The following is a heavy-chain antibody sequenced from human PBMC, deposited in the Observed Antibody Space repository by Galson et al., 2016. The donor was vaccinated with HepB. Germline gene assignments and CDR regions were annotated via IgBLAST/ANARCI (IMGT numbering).Heavy chain of an antibody. CDR2: IYDSEST. D-gene: IGHD3-9*01. J-gene: IGHJ4*01. CDR1: GASITGGPYS. V-gene: IGHV4-30-2*01. CDR3: AKAPRLTRYFAF. Sequence: TLSLTCAVSGASITGGPYSWSWIRQAPGKGLEWIGNIYDSESTYYSPSLRGRVTISVDRSKTRFSLNLSSVTAADTAVYFCAKAPRLTRYFAFWGHGILVTVSS.